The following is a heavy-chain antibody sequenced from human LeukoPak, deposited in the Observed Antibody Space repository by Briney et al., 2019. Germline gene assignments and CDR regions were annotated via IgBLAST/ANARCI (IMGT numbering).Heavy chain of an antibody. CDR3: ARDLVAVPGSDNWFDP. V-gene: IGHV4-59*01. J-gene: IGHJ5*02. D-gene: IGHD6-19*01. Sequence: KPSETLSLTCTVSGGSLSGFYWSWTRQSPRLGLEWIGLTYSDGSTMYNPSLTSRVTISVDTSKNQISLRLTSVAAADTAIYCYARDLVAVPGSDNWFDPWGQGTLVTVSS. CDR1: GGSLSGFY. CDR2: TYSDGST.